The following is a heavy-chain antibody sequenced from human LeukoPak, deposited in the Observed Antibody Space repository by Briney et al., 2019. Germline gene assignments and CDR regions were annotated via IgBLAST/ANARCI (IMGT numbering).Heavy chain of an antibody. CDR1: GGSISSYY. CDR3: ARDGDYDLVFDY. J-gene: IGHJ4*02. CDR2: IYYSGST. D-gene: IGHD3-3*01. V-gene: IGHV4-59*01. Sequence: SETLSLTCTVSGGSISSYYWGWIRQPPGKGLEWIGYIYYSGSTNYNPSLKSRVTISVDTSKNQFSLKLSSVTAADTAVYYCARDGDYDLVFDYWGQGTLVTVSS.